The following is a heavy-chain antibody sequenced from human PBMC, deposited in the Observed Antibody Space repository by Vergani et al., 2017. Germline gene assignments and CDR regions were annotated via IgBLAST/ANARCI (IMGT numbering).Heavy chain of an antibody. CDR2: INWNSDSI. D-gene: IGHD6-13*01. CDR1: GFTFDDYA. CDR3: VKDIAASGNYWYFDL. Sequence: EVQLVESGGGLVQPGRSLRLSCAASGFTFDDYAMHWVRQAPGKGLEWVSGINWNSDSIAYADSVKGRFTISRDNAKNSLYLQMNSLRAEDTALYYCVKDIAASGNYWYFDLWGRGTLVTASS. V-gene: IGHV3-9*01. J-gene: IGHJ2*01.